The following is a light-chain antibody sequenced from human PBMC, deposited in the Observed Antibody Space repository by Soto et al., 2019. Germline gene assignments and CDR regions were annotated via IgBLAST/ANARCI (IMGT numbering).Light chain of an antibody. Sequence: TQLTHSPCARSTPVCGGVTSTFLASQTISSWLAWYQQKPGKAPKLLIYKASTLKSGVPSRFSGSGSGTEFTLTISSLQPDDFATYYCQHYNSYTEEFGQGTTVDIK. CDR3: QHYNSYTEE. V-gene: IGKV1-5*03. CDR1: QTISSW. J-gene: IGKJ1*01. CDR2: KAS.